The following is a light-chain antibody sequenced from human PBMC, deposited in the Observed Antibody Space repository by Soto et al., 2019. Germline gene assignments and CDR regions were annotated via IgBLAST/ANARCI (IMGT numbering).Light chain of an antibody. J-gene: IGLJ3*02. CDR1: SSDVGSYNL. Sequence: SALTQPASVSGSPGQSITISCTGTSSDVGSYNLVSWYQHHPGKAPKFMIYEGSKRPSGVSNRFSGSKSGNTASLTISGLQAEDEADYYCCSYAGSATVVFGGGTKVTVL. CDR2: EGS. CDR3: CSYAGSATVV. V-gene: IGLV2-23*01.